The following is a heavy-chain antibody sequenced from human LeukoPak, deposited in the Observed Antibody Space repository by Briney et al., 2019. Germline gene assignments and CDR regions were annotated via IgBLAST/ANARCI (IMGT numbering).Heavy chain of an antibody. CDR1: GFTFSSYA. Sequence: QSGGSLRLSCAASGFTFSSYAMHWVRQAPGKGLEWVAVISYDGSNKYYADSVKGRFTISRDNSKNTLYLQMNSLRAEDTAVYYCARDLPDYDFWSGYSTPDYWGQGTLVTVSS. CDR2: ISYDGSNK. V-gene: IGHV3-30-3*01. J-gene: IGHJ4*02. CDR3: ARDLPDYDFWSGYSTPDY. D-gene: IGHD3-3*01.